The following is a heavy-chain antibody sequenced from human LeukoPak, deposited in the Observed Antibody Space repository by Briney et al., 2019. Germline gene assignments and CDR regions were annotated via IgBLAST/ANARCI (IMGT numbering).Heavy chain of an antibody. V-gene: IGHV3-21*01. CDR2: ISSSSSCI. CDR1: GFTFSSYS. D-gene: IGHD3-10*01. J-gene: IGHJ6*04. CDR3: ARDPTRDDGEAMVRGAPYYGMDV. Sequence: GGSLRLSCAASGFTFSSYSMNWVRQAPGKGLEWVSSISSSSSCIYYADSVKGRFTISRDNAKNSLYLQMNSLRAEDTAVYYCARDPTRDDGEAMVRGAPYYGMDVWGKGTTVTVSS.